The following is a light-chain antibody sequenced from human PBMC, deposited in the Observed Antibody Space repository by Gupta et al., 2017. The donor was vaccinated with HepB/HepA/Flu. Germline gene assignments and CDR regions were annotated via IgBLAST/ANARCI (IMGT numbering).Light chain of an antibody. V-gene: IGKV3-11*01. CDR1: QNVGNY. J-gene: IGKJ4*01. CDR2: DTS. CDR3: QQHDKCPFT. Sequence: EIVLTQSPGTLSLSPGERATLSCRTSQNVGNYLAWYQQKPGQAPRLLMHDTSDRATGIPARFSGSGSGTDFTLTISGLEPEDFAVYYCQQHDKCPFTFGGGTRVDIK.